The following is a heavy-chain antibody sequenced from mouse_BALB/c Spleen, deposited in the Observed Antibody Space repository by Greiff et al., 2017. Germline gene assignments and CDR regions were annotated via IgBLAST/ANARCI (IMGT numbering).Heavy chain of an antibody. J-gene: IGHJ1*01. V-gene: IGHV3-8*02. Sequence: DVMLVESGPSLVKPSQTLSLTCSVTGDSITSGYWNWIRKFPGNKLEYMGYISYSGSTYYNPSLKSRISITRDTSKNQYYLQLNSVTTEDTATYYCARYRYANWYFDVWGAGTTVTVSS. CDR3: ARYRYANWYFDV. CDR2: ISYSGST. CDR1: GDSITSGY. D-gene: IGHD2-14*01.